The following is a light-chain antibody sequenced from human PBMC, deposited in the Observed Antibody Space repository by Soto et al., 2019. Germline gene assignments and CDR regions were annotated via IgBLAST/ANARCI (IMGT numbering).Light chain of an antibody. CDR3: QQYAWPPLT. V-gene: IGKV3-20*01. CDR2: DAS. Sequence: EIVLTQSPGTLSLSPGERATLSCRASQSVECDYLAWYQQKPGQAPRLLIYDASMRATGVPDRFSGSGSATDFTFTISRLEPEDFAVYYCQQYAWPPLTFGGGTKVEI. J-gene: IGKJ4*01. CDR1: QSVECDY.